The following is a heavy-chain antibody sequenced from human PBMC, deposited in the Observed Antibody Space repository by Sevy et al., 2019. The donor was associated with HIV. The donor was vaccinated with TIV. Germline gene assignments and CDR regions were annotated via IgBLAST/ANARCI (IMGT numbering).Heavy chain of an antibody. V-gene: IGHV3-23*01. J-gene: IGHJ4*02. D-gene: IGHD2-8*01. CDR2: FSFGCGRI. CDR3: AREGCTRPHDH. Sequence: GGSLRLSCVASGFNFNIYSMSWVRQAPGKGLEWVSTFSFGCGRINHADSVQGRFTMSRVDSKKTVYLEMNSLRAEDTAVYYCAREGCTRPHDHWGQGTLVTVSS. CDR1: GFNFNIYS.